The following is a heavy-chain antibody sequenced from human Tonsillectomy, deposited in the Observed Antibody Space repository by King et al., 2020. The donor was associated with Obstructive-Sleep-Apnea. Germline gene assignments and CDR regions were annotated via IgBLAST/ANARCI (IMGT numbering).Heavy chain of an antibody. V-gene: IGHV3-73*01. Sequence: QLVQSGGALVQPGGSLKLSCAVSGFTFSGSDMHWVRQTSGKGLEWIGRMRSKDNSYATLYAASMRGRFTISRDDSENTAYLQMNSLKIEDSAVYYFGVATHPSVLNYWGQGILLTGPS. CDR2: MRSKDNSYAT. CDR3: GVATHPSVLNY. J-gene: IGHJ4*02. CDR1: GFTFSGSD. D-gene: IGHD5-12*01.